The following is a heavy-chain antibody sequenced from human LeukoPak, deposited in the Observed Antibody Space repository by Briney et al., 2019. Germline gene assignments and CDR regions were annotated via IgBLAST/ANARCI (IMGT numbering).Heavy chain of an antibody. D-gene: IGHD4-11*01. CDR1: GFSFKNAW. CDR3: AKDIGNYVWFFDL. V-gene: IGHV3-23*01. Sequence: GGSLRLSCAASGFSFKNAWMSWVRQAPGKGLEWVSSISGSGDSTYSADSVKGRFTISRDNSKKTVFLQMNSLRAEDTAVYFCAKDIGNYVWFFDLWGRGTLVPVFS. J-gene: IGHJ2*01. CDR2: ISGSGDST.